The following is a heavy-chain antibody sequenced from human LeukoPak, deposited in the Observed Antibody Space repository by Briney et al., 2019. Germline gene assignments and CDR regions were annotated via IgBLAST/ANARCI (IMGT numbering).Heavy chain of an antibody. J-gene: IGHJ4*02. D-gene: IGHD6-13*01. CDR2: INPNSGGT. CDR3: ARDSAAAGTADY. V-gene: IGHV1-2*02. Sequence: ASVKVSCKASGYTFTGYYMHWVRQAPGQGLEWMGWINPNSGGTNYAQKFQGRVTMTRDTSISTAYMELSRLRSGDTAVYYCARDSAAAGTADYWGQGTLVTVSS. CDR1: GYTFTGYY.